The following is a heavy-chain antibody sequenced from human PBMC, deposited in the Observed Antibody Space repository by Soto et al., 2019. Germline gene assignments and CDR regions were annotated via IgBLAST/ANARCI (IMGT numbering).Heavy chain of an antibody. CDR2: IYYSGST. J-gene: IGHJ5*02. D-gene: IGHD3-3*01. Sequence: TSETLSLSCTVVGGSITGYYWGWIRHPPGKGVDWIGYIYYSGSTNSTPAPENRVTISIDTYKNQFSLTLSSVTAADTAVYYCARTYYDFWSGYWRWFDPWGQGTLVTVS. CDR1: GGSITGYY. V-gene: IGHV4-59*01. CDR3: ARTYYDFWSGYWRWFDP.